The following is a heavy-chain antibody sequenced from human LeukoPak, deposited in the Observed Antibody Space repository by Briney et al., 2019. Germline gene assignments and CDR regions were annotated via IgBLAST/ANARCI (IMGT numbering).Heavy chain of an antibody. D-gene: IGHD6-19*01. Sequence: TGGSLRLSCAASGFTFDDYAMHWVRQAPGKGLEWVSGISWNSGSIGYADSVKGRFTISRDNSKNTLYLQMNSLRAEDTAVYYCAKKISGWGPLDYWGQGTLVTVSS. CDR1: GFTFDDYA. J-gene: IGHJ4*02. CDR2: ISWNSGSI. CDR3: AKKISGWGPLDY. V-gene: IGHV3-9*01.